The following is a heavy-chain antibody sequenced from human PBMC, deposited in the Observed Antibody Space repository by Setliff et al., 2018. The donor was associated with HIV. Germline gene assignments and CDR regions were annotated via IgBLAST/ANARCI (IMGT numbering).Heavy chain of an antibody. CDR2: INPNSGGT. V-gene: IGHV1-2*02. CDR3: ARNYYDSSGYYGY. J-gene: IGHJ4*02. D-gene: IGHD3-22*01. Sequence: GASVKVSCKASGYTFTVYYMHWVRQAPGQGLEWMGWINPNSGGTNYAQKFQGRVTMTRDTSISTAYMELSRLRSDDTAVYYCARNYYDSSGYYGYWGQGTLVTVSS. CDR1: GYTFTVYY.